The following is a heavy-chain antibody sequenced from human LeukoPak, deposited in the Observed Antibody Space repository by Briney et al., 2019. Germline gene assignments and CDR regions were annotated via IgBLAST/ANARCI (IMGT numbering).Heavy chain of an antibody. J-gene: IGHJ4*02. V-gene: IGHV4-59*01. CDR2: IYSSGST. CDR1: GDSISNYY. Sequence: PSETLSLTCTVSGDSISNYYWSWIRQPPGKGLEWIGYIYSSGSTNYNPSLKSRVTISIDTSKNQFSLRLSSVTAADTAVYYCARDLSSWSGYLDYWGQGTLVTVSS. CDR3: ARDLSSWSGYLDY. D-gene: IGHD3-3*01.